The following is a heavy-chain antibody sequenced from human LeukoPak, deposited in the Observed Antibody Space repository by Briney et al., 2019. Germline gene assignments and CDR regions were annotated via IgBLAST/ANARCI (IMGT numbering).Heavy chain of an antibody. V-gene: IGHV4-59*01. D-gene: IGHD6-19*01. Sequence: KPSETLSLTCTVSGGSISSYYWSWIRQPPGKGLEWIGYIYYSGSTNYNPSLKSRVTISVDTSKNQFSLKLSSVTAADTAVYYCASYTGIAVAGAFDYWGQGTLVTVSS. CDR2: IYYSGST. CDR1: GGSISSYY. CDR3: ASYTGIAVAGAFDY. J-gene: IGHJ4*02.